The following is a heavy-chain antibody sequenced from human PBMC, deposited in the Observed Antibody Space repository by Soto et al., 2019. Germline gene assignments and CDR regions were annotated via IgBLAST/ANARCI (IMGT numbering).Heavy chain of an antibody. CDR2: IYWDDDK. V-gene: IGHV2-5*02. CDR3: ARLYYYDSSGYFDY. J-gene: IGHJ4*01. D-gene: IGHD3-22*01. Sequence: QITLKESGPTLVKPTQTLTLTCTFSGFSLSTSGVGVSWNRQPPGKALEWLALIYWDDDKRYSPSLKRRFTITKDTSKNQVVLTMTNMDPVDTATYYCARLYYYDSSGYFDYWGQGTLVTVSS. CDR1: GFSLSTSGVG.